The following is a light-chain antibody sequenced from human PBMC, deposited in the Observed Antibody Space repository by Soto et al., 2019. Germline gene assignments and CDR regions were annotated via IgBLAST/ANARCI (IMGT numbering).Light chain of an antibody. CDR1: SSDVGSYNL. CDR2: EGS. V-gene: IGLV2-23*03. J-gene: IGLJ1*01. CDR3: CSYAGSSTFKV. Sequence: QSVLTQPASVSWSPRQSITISCSGTSSDVGSYNLVSLYQQHPGKAPKLMIYEGSKRPSGVSNRFSGSKSGNTASLTISGLQAEDEADYYCCSYAGSSTFKVFGTGTKVTVL.